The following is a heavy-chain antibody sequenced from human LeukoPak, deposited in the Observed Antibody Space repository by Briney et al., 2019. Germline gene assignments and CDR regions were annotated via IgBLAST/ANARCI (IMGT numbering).Heavy chain of an antibody. J-gene: IGHJ4*02. CDR1: GFTFSDYY. CDR3: AREFPRAEGFDY. Sequence: GGSLRLSCAVSGFTFSDYYMSWIRQAPGKGLEWISYISTGGSTKKYADSVKGRFTISRDNAKNSLYLQMNSLRAEDTAVYYCAREFPRAEGFDYWGQGTLVTVSS. V-gene: IGHV3-11*04. CDR2: ISTGGSTK.